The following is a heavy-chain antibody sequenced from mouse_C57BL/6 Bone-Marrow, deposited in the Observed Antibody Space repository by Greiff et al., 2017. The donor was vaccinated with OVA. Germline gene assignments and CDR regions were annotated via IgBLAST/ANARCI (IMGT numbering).Heavy chain of an antibody. J-gene: IGHJ2*01. D-gene: IGHD1-1*01. Sequence: EVQGVESGGGLVQPGGSMKLSCAASGFTFSDAWMDWVRQSPEKGLEWVAEIRHKANNHATYYAVSVKGRFTISRDDSKSVVYLRMNSLRAEDTGVYYCTLVLRPCFDYWGQGTTLTVSS. CDR2: IRHKANNHAT. V-gene: IGHV6-6*01. CDR3: TLVLRPCFDY. CDR1: GFTFSDAW.